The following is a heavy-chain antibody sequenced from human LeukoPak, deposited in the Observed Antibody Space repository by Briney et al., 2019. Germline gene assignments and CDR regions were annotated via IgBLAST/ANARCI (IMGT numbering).Heavy chain of an antibody. D-gene: IGHD2-15*01. V-gene: IGHV4-39*07. Sequence: PSETLSLTCTVSGGSISSVNYYWGWIRQPPGKGLEWIGSIYYSGTTNYNPSLKSRVTMSVDTSKNQFSLKLSSVTAADTAVYYCAGSPLGYCSGGSCYKSPGHWFDPWGQGTLVTVSS. CDR1: GGSISSVNYY. CDR3: AGSPLGYCSGGSCYKSPGHWFDP. CDR2: IYYSGTT. J-gene: IGHJ5*02.